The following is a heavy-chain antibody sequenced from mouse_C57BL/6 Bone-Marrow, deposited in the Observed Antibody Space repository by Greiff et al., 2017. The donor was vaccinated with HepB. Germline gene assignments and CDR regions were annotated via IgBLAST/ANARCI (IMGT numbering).Heavy chain of an antibody. J-gene: IGHJ3*01. CDR2: IFPGSGST. D-gene: IGHD1-1*01. V-gene: IGHV1-75*01. CDR1: GYTFTDYY. CDR3: ARRNYCSVLWFAY. Sequence: VQLQQSGPELVKPGASVKISCKASGYTFTDYYINWVKQRPGQGLEWIGWIFPGSGSTYYNEKFKGKATLTVDKSSSTAYMLLSSLTSEDSAVYFCARRNYCSVLWFAYWGQGTLVTVSA.